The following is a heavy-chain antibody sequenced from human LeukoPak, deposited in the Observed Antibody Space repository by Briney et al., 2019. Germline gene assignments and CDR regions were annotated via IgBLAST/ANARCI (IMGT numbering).Heavy chain of an antibody. CDR3: ARATAYSIAAFDY. Sequence: GGSLRLSCAASGFTFSSYTMNWVRQAPGKGLEWVSSISSSSSYIYYADSVKGRFTISRDNAKNSLYLQMNSLRAEDTAVYYCARATAYSIAAFDYWGQGTLVTVSS. CDR1: GFTFSSYT. J-gene: IGHJ4*02. D-gene: IGHD6-13*01. V-gene: IGHV3-21*01. CDR2: ISSSSSYI.